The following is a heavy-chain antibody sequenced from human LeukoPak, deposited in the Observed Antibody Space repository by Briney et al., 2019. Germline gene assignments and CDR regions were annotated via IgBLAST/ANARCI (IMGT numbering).Heavy chain of an antibody. V-gene: IGHV1-18*01. CDR2: ISAYNGNT. CDR1: GYTFTSYG. J-gene: IGHJ3*02. CDR3: ARDSDLDILATAVAFDI. Sequence: ASVEVSCKASGYTFTSYGISWVRQAPGQGLEWMGWISAYNGNTNYAQKLQGRVTMTTDTSTSTAYMELRSLRSDDTAVYYCARDSDLDILATAVAFDIWAKGQWSPSLQ. D-gene: IGHD5-12*01.